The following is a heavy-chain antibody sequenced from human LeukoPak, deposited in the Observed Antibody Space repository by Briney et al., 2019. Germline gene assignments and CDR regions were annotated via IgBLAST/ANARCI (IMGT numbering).Heavy chain of an antibody. CDR1: GFSFSYYG. V-gene: IGHV3-23*01. Sequence: GGSLRLSCAASGFSFSYYGMSWVRQAPGKGLEWVSAISGDGGSTFYADPVKGRFTISRDNSKNTLYLQMTSLRAEDTAVYYCAKFRPITSVAGTIFHYWGQGALVTVSS. CDR3: AKFRPITSVAGTIFHY. J-gene: IGHJ4*02. D-gene: IGHD6-19*01. CDR2: ISGDGGST.